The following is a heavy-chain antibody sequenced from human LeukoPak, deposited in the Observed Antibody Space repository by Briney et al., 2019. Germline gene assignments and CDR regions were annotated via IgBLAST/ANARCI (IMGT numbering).Heavy chain of an antibody. J-gene: IGHJ4*02. CDR3: ARDRPYSSSWYRFDY. CDR1: GGSFSGYY. Sequence: PSETLSLTCAVYGGSFSGYYWSWIRQPPGKGLEWIGEINHSGSTNYNPSLKSRVTISVDTSKNQFSLKLSSVTAADTAVYYCARDRPYSSSWYRFDYWGQGTLVTVSS. D-gene: IGHD6-13*01. V-gene: IGHV4-34*09. CDR2: INHSGST.